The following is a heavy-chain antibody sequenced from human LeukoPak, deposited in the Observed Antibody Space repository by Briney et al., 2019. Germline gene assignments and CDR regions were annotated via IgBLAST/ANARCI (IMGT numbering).Heavy chain of an antibody. CDR2: IKGDGIST. J-gene: IGHJ4*02. CDR3: ARDALGGGATFDY. Sequence: PGGSLRLYCAASGFDFSSNWMHWVRHAPGQGLVWVSRIKGDGISTNYADSVKGRFTISRDIAKNTLYLQMNSLRAEDTGVYYCARDALGGGATFDYWGQGTLVTVSS. V-gene: IGHV3-74*01. CDR1: GFDFSSNW. D-gene: IGHD1-26*01.